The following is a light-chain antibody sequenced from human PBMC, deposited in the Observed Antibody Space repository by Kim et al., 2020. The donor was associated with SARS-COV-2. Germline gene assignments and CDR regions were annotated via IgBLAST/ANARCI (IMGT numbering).Light chain of an antibody. J-gene: IGLJ2*01. Sequence: SYELTQPLSVSVALGQTGKIPCGGDNVGRKIVNWYQQKAGQAPVLVIYRDNNRPSGIPERFSGSNSGNTATLTISSAQAGDEADYYCQLWDGSHVVFGGGTQLTVL. V-gene: IGLV3-9*01. CDR3: QLWDGSHVV. CDR2: RDN. CDR1: NVGRKI.